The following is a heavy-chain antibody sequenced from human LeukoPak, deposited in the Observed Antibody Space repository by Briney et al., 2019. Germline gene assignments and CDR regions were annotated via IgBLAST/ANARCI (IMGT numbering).Heavy chain of an antibody. V-gene: IGHV3-30-3*01. Sequence: PGGSLRLSCAASGFTFSSYAMHWVRQAPGKGLEWVAVISYDGSNKYYADSVKGRFTISRDNSKNTLYLQMNSLRAEDTAVYYCAKGLTLVIVGAYFDYWGQGTLVTVSS. J-gene: IGHJ4*02. CDR3: AKGLTLVIVGAYFDY. CDR2: ISYDGSNK. D-gene: IGHD1-26*01. CDR1: GFTFSSYA.